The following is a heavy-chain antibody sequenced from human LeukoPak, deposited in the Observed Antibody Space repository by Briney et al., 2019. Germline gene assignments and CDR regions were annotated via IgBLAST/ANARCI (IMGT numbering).Heavy chain of an antibody. J-gene: IGHJ4*02. CDR3: TWVGARYYFDY. Sequence: GGSLRLSCAASGFTFKHAWMSWVRQAPGKGLEWVGRIKSKTNGGTTDYAAPVKGRFTISRDDSKNTLYLQMNSLETEDTAVYYCTWVGARYYFDYWGQGTLVTVSS. V-gene: IGHV3-15*01. CDR1: GFTFKHAW. CDR2: IKSKTNGGTT. D-gene: IGHD1-26*01.